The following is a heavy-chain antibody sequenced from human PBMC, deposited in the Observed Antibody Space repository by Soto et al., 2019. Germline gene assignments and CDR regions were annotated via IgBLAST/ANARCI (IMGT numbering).Heavy chain of an antibody. CDR1: GGTFSSYA. CDR2: IIPIFGTA. Sequence: QVQLVQSGAEVKKPGSSVKVSCKASGGTFSSYAISWVRQAPGQGLEWMGGIIPIFGTANYAQKFQGRVTITADNSTSTAYMELSSLRSEDTAVYYCASRSNYYYGDYVHYYYYGMDVWGQGTTVTVSS. V-gene: IGHV1-69*06. D-gene: IGHD4-17*01. CDR3: ASRSNYYYGDYVHYYYYGMDV. J-gene: IGHJ6*02.